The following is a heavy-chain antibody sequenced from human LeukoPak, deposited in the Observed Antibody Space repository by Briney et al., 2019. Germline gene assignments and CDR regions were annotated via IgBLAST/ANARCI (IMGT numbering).Heavy chain of an antibody. D-gene: IGHD3-16*01. V-gene: IGHV3-9*01. Sequence: GGSLRLSCAASGFTFDDYAMHWVRQAPGKGLEWVSGISWNSGSIGYADSVKGRFTISRDNAKNSLYLQMNSLRAEDTALYYCAKDKEAWGSSFLDCWGQGTLVTVSS. CDR1: GFTFDDYA. J-gene: IGHJ4*02. CDR3: AKDKEAWGSSFLDC. CDR2: ISWNSGSI.